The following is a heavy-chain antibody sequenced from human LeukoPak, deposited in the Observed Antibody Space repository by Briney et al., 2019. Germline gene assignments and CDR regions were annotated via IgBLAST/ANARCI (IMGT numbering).Heavy chain of an antibody. Sequence: GGSLRLSCAASGFTFTTYWMHWVRQAPGKGLVWVSHINSDGSITSYADSVKGRFTISRDNSKNTLYLQMNSLRAEDTAVYYCAKGGGTYDYVWGSYRYDYWGQGTLVTVSS. CDR3: AKGGGTYDYVWGSYRYDY. J-gene: IGHJ4*02. V-gene: IGHV3-74*01. CDR1: GFTFTTYW. D-gene: IGHD3-16*02. CDR2: INSDGSIT.